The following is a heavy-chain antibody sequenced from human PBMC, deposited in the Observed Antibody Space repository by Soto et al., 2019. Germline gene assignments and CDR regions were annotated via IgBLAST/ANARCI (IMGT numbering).Heavy chain of an antibody. CDR3: AAESPYYYDSSGYH. CDR2: IVVGSGNT. V-gene: IGHV1-58*01. J-gene: IGHJ5*02. Sequence: SVKVSCKASGFTFTSSAVQWVRQARGQRLEWIGWIVVGSGNTNYAQKFQERVTITRDMSTSTAYMELSSLRSEDTAVYYCAAESPYYYDSSGYHWGQGTLGTVSS. CDR1: GFTFTSSA. D-gene: IGHD3-22*01.